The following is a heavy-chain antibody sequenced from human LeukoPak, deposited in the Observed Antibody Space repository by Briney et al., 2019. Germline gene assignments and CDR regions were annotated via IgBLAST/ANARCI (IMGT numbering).Heavy chain of an antibody. CDR1: GFPFSSYW. CDR2: IKLDGTEK. Sequence: GGSLRLSCAVSGFPFSSYWMNWVRQPPGKGLEWVAKIKLDGTEKYYVDSVKGRFTISRDNAKNSLYLHMNSVRAEDSAVYYCARGFYSGAYWGQGTLVTVSS. V-gene: IGHV3-7*04. J-gene: IGHJ4*02. CDR3: ARGFYSGAY. D-gene: IGHD5-12*01.